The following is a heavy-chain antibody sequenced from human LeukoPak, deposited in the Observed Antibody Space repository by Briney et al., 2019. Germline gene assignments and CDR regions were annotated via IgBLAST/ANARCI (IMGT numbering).Heavy chain of an antibody. Sequence: SSVTVSCKASGGTFISYAMSWVRQAPGQGLEGMGGIIPIFGTANYAQKFQGRVTITPDKSTSKDYMELSSMRSEDTAVYYCARWRNYDLLTGDDDFDIWGQGTMVTVSS. V-gene: IGHV1-69*06. J-gene: IGHJ3*02. CDR1: GGTFISYA. CDR2: IIPIFGTA. D-gene: IGHD3-9*01. CDR3: ARWRNYDLLTGDDDFDI.